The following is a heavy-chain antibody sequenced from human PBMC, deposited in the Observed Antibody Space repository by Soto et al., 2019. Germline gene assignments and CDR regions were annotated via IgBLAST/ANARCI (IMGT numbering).Heavy chain of an antibody. J-gene: IGHJ4*02. V-gene: IGHV3-30-3*01. CDR1: GFTFSTYA. D-gene: IGHD3-10*01. Sequence: PGGSLRLSCAASGFTFSTYAMHWVRQAPDKGLEWVAVISYDGSKEKYADSVKGRFTISRDNSKNRVSLQMNSLRAEDTAVYYCATWSSSVRGEISKNTNDYWGQGTLVTVST. CDR3: ATWSSSVRGEISKNTNDY. CDR2: ISYDGSKE.